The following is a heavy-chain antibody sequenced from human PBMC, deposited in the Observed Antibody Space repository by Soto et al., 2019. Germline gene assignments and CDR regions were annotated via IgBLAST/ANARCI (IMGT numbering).Heavy chain of an antibody. D-gene: IGHD3-3*01. J-gene: IGHJ6*03. CDR1: RFTFSSYA. Sequence: SGGSLRLSCAASRFTFSSYAMSWVRQAPGKGLEWVSAISGSGGSTYYADSVKGRFTISRDNSKNTLYLQMNSLRAEDTAVYYCAKVTYYDFWSGYSLARGYYMDVWGKGTTVTVSS. V-gene: IGHV3-23*01. CDR2: ISGSGGST. CDR3: AKVTYYDFWSGYSLARGYYMDV.